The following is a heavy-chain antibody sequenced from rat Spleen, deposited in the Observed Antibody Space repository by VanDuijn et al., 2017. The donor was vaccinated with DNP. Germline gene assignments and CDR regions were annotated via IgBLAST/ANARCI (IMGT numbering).Heavy chain of an antibody. CDR3: ARHLDSGPYYALDA. V-gene: IGHV5-7*01. CDR2: ITYDGSKT. J-gene: IGHJ4*01. D-gene: IGHD4-3*01. CDR1: GFTFSDHN. Sequence: EVQLVESGGGLVQPGRSLKLSCVASGFTFSDHNMAWVRQTPKKGLEWVATITYDGSKTYYRDSVKGRFTISRDNAKSTLYLQMDSLRSEDSATYYCARHLDSGPYYALDAWGQGISVTVSS.